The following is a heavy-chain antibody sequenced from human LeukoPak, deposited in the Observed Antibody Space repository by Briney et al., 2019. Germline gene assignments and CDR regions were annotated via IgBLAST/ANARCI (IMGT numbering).Heavy chain of an antibody. CDR2: IYYTGST. CDR3: ARSVAARQYVF. D-gene: IGHD6-6*01. V-gene: IGHV4-39*07. J-gene: IGHJ4*02. CDR1: GGSISSSSYY. Sequence: PSETLSLTCTVSGGSISSSSYYWGWIRQPPGNGLEWIGSIYYTGSTNYNPSLKIRVTLSIDKARNQFSLKLTSVTAADTAVYYCARSVAARQYVFWGQGALVTVSS.